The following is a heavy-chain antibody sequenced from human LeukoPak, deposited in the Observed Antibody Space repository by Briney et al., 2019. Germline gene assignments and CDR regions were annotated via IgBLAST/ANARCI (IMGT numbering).Heavy chain of an antibody. CDR2: ISAYNGNT. CDR1: GYTFTSYG. Sequence: GASVKVSCKASGYTFTSYGISWVRQAPGQGLEWMGWISAYNGNTNYAQKLQGRVTMTTDTSTSTAYMELRSLRSDDTAVYYCARDRTTSTIVVVPAAIPSTFDYWGQGTLVTVSS. J-gene: IGHJ4*02. V-gene: IGHV1-18*01. D-gene: IGHD2-2*01. CDR3: ARDRTTSTIVVVPAAIPSTFDY.